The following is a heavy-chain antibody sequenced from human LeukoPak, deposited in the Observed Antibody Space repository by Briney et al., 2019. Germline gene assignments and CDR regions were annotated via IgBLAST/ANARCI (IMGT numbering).Heavy chain of an antibody. D-gene: IGHD1-26*01. J-gene: IGHJ3*02. CDR2: INTDGSST. CDR1: GFTFSSYW. CDR3: ARLSGSQTGDAFDI. Sequence: GGFLRLSCAASGFTFSSYWMHWVRQAPGKGLVWVSRINTDGSSTSYADSVKGRFTISRDNAKNTLYLQMNSLRAEDTAVYYCARLSGSQTGDAFDIWGQGTMVTVSS. V-gene: IGHV3-74*01.